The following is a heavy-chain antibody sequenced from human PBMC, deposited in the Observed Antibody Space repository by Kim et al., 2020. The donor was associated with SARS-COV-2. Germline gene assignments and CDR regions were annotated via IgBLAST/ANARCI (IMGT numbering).Heavy chain of an antibody. CDR3: ARDRAAAGTLGACEI. V-gene: IGHV3-48*02. D-gene: IGHD6-13*01. Sequence: GGSLRLSCAASGFTFSSYSMNWVRQAPGKVLEWVSYISSSSSTIYYADSVKGRFSISRDNAKNSLYLQMNSLRDEDTAVYYCARDRAAAGTLGACEIWGQGKRVTVSS. CDR1: GFTFSSYS. CDR2: ISSSSSTI. J-gene: IGHJ3*02.